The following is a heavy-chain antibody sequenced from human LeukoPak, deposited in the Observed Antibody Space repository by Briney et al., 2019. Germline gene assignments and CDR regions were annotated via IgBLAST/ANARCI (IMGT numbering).Heavy chain of an antibody. J-gene: IGHJ4*02. Sequence: GVSVRLSCAASGFTFSSYGMHWVRQAPGKGREGVAVISYDGNYKYYADSVKDRFTNSRENSKNTLYLQMNSLRAEDTAVYYCAKDHTIVGATAFDYWGQGTLVAVSS. V-gene: IGHV3-30*18. CDR1: GFTFSSYG. D-gene: IGHD1-26*01. CDR2: ISYDGNYK. CDR3: AKDHTIVGATAFDY.